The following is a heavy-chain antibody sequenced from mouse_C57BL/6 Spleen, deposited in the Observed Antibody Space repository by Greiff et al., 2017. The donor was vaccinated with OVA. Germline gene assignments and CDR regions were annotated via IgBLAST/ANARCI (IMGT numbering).Heavy chain of an antibody. Sequence: LVKPGASVKISCKASGYSFTDYNMNWVKQSNGKSLEWIGVINPNYGTTSYNQKFKGKATLTVDQSSSTAYMQLNSLTSEDSAVYYCARSDYGSSCYAMDYWGQGTSVTVSS. CDR2: INPNYGTT. CDR1: GYSFTDYN. V-gene: IGHV1-39*01. J-gene: IGHJ4*01. D-gene: IGHD1-1*01. CDR3: ARSDYGSSCYAMDY.